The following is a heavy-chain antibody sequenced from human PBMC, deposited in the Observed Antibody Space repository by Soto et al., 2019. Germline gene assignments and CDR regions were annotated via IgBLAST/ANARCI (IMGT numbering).Heavy chain of an antibody. Sequence: QVQLQESGPGLVKPSKTLSLTCTVSGGSISSYHWTWIRQAPGKGLAWIGNIYYSGTTNYNPSLKSRVTISIDTSKKQFSLKLSSVTAADTAVYYCARHRGMGLFDYWGQGTLVTVSS. V-gene: IGHV4-59*08. CDR2: IYYSGTT. CDR1: GGSISSYH. J-gene: IGHJ4*02. CDR3: ARHRGMGLFDY. D-gene: IGHD2-8*01.